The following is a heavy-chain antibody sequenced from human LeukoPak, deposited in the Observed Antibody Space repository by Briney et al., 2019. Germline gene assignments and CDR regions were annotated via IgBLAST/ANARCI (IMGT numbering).Heavy chain of an antibody. V-gene: IGHV1-2*02. CDR2: INPNSGGT. Sequence: ASVKVSCKASGYTFTSYAMNWVRQAPGQGLEWMGWINPNSGGTNYAQKFQGRVTMTRDTSISTAYMELSRLRSDDTAVYYCARDRLYYYYMDVWGKGTTVTVSS. D-gene: IGHD2-21*01. CDR3: ARDRLYYYYMDV. CDR1: GYTFTSYA. J-gene: IGHJ6*03.